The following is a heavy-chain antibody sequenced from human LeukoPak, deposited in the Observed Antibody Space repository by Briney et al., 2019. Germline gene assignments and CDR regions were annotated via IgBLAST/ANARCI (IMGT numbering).Heavy chain of an antibody. CDR3: ARGSDDYKLGNH. J-gene: IGHJ5*02. D-gene: IGHD5-24*01. CDR1: GDSFDNSYC. V-gene: IGHV4-39*01. CDR2: IYSSVYT. Sequence: SETLSLSCSVSGDSFDNSYCWTWVRQPPGKRPAWIGTIYSSVYTYYNPSLRSRATISGDTSRNLFSLKLISVTAADTAVYYCARGSDDYKLGNHWGHGTLVTVSS.